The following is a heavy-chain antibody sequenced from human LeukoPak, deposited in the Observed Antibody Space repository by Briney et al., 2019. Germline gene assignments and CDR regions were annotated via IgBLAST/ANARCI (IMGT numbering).Heavy chain of an antibody. CDR1: GFTFSSYG. CDR3: ARGKVKEGMDV. V-gene: IGHV3-30*03. Sequence: GRSLRLSCAAPGFTFSSYGMHWVRQAPGKGLEWVAVISYDGSNKYYADSVKGRFTISRDNSKNTLYLQMNSLRAEDTAVYYCARGKVKEGMDVWGQGTTVTVSS. J-gene: IGHJ6*02. D-gene: IGHD4-23*01. CDR2: ISYDGSNK.